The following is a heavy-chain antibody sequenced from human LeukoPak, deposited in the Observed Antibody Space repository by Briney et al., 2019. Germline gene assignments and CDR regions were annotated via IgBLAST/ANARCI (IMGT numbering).Heavy chain of an antibody. V-gene: IGHV3-48*04. Sequence: GGSLRLSCAASGFTVSSNYMSWVRQAPGKGLEWVSYISISSSTIYYADSVKGRFTISRDNAKNSLYLQMNSLRAEDTAEYYCANLMTGEPHWGQGTLVTVSS. CDR1: GFTVSSNY. J-gene: IGHJ4*02. CDR2: ISISSSTI. D-gene: IGHD1-14*01. CDR3: ANLMTGEPH.